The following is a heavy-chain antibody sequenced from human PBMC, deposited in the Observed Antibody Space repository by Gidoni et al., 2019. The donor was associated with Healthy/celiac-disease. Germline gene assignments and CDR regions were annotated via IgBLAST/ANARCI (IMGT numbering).Heavy chain of an antibody. CDR3: ARSYYYDSSGYYDAFDI. V-gene: IGHV4-30-4*01. D-gene: IGHD3-22*01. CDR2: IYYSGST. CDR1: GGSISSGDYY. J-gene: IGHJ3*02. Sequence: QVHLQESGPGLVKPSQTLSLTCTVSGGSISSGDYYWSWIRQPPGKGLEWIGYIYYSGSTYYNPSLKSRVTISVDTSKNQFSLKLSSVTAADTAVYYCARSYYYDSSGYYDAFDIWGQGTMVTVSS.